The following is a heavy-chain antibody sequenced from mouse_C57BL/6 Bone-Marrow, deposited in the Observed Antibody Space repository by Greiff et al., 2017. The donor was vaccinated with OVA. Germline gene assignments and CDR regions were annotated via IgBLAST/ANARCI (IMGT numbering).Heavy chain of an antibody. V-gene: IGHV6-3*01. J-gene: IGHJ4*01. CDR1: GFPFRNYW. CDR2: IRLKSDNYAT. D-gene: IGHD1-1*01. CDR3: PYYYGSSDAMDY. Sequence: EVMLVESGGGLVQPGGSMQLSCVASGFPFRNYWMNWVRQSPEKGLAWVAQIRLKSDNYATHYAESVKGRFTISRDDSKSSVYLQMNNLRAEDTGIYYCPYYYGSSDAMDYWGQGTSVTVSS.